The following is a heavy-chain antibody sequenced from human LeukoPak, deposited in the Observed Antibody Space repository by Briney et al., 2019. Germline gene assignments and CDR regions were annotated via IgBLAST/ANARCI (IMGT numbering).Heavy chain of an antibody. V-gene: IGHV3-23*01. CDR1: GFAFSSFA. Sequence: GGSLRLSCAASGFAFSSFAMTWVRQAPGKGLEWVSSVSCNAGRTYYADFVKGRFTISGDNSKSTLHLQMNSLRAEDTAVYYCAKDSTNYADYARPDVWGQGTLVTVSS. CDR3: AKDSTNYADYARPDV. D-gene: IGHD4-17*01. J-gene: IGHJ4*02. CDR2: VSCNAGRT.